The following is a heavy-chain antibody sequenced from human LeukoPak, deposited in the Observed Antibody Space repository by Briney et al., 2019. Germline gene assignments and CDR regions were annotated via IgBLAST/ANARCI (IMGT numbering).Heavy chain of an antibody. Sequence: GGSLRLSCAASGFTFSSYAMSWVRQAPGKGLEWVSAISGSGGSTYYADSVKGRFTISRDNSKNPLYLQMNSLRAEDTAVYYCAKDTIFCSSTSCYRSAFDIWGQGTMVTVSS. CDR1: GFTFSSYA. J-gene: IGHJ3*02. CDR2: ISGSGGST. CDR3: AKDTIFCSSTSCYRSAFDI. D-gene: IGHD2-2*02. V-gene: IGHV3-23*01.